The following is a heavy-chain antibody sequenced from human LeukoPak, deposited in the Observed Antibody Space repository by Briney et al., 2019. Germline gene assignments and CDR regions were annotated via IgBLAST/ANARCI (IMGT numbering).Heavy chain of an antibody. CDR1: RFTFSSYA. V-gene: IGHV3-23*01. D-gene: IGHD3-9*01. CDR2: ISGSGGTT. CDR3: AKGAGNFDWSYHDY. Sequence: GESLRLSCAASRFTFSSYAMSWVRQAPGKGLEWVSDISGSGGTTYNADSVKGRFTISRDNSKNTLYLQLNSLRAEDTAVYYCAKGAGNFDWSYHDYWGQGTLVTVSS. J-gene: IGHJ4*02.